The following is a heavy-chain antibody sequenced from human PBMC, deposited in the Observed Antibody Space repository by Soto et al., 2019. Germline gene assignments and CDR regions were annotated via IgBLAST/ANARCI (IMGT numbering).Heavy chain of an antibody. Sequence: GGSLRLSCAASGFTFSSYWMSWVRQAPGKGLEWEANIKQDGSEKYYVDSVKGRFTISRDNAKNSLYLQMNSLRAEDTAVYYCARDIDILTGYAFDIWGQGTMVTVSS. J-gene: IGHJ3*02. D-gene: IGHD3-9*01. CDR1: GFTFSSYW. V-gene: IGHV3-7*03. CDR2: IKQDGSEK. CDR3: ARDIDILTGYAFDI.